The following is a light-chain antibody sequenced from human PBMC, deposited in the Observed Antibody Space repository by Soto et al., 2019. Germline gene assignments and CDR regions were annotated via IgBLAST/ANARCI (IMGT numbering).Light chain of an antibody. Sequence: QSALTQPASVSGSPGQSITIPCTGTSSDVGGYDYVSWYQQHPGKAPELMIYDVSSRPSGVSNRFSGSKSGSTASLTISGLQAEDEADYYCNSYTSSTTLVFGGGTKLTVL. CDR1: SSDVGGYDY. CDR2: DVS. J-gene: IGLJ2*01. V-gene: IGLV2-14*03. CDR3: NSYTSSTTLV.